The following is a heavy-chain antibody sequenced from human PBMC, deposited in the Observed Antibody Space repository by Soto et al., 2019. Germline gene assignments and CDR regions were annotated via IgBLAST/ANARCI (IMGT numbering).Heavy chain of an antibody. V-gene: IGHV3-9*01. J-gene: IGHJ6*02. D-gene: IGHD3-10*01. CDR2: ISWNSGSI. Sequence: GGSLRLSCAASGFTFDDYAMHWVRQAPGKGLEWVSGISWNSGSIGYADSVKGRFTISRDNAKNPLYLQMNSLRAEDTALYYCAKDIGYYGSGSYPNPNYYYGMDVWGQGTTVTVSS. CDR1: GFTFDDYA. CDR3: AKDIGYYGSGSYPNPNYYYGMDV.